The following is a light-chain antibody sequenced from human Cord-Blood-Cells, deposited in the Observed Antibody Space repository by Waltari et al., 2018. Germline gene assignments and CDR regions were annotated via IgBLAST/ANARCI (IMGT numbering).Light chain of an antibody. Sequence: EIVLTQSPATLSLSPGERATLSCRVSQSVSSYLAWYQQNPGQAPRLLIYDASNRATGIPARFSGSGSGTDFTLTISSLEPEDFAVYYCQQRSNWPLTFGGGTKVEIK. J-gene: IGKJ4*01. CDR3: QQRSNWPLT. CDR2: DAS. V-gene: IGKV3-11*01. CDR1: QSVSSY.